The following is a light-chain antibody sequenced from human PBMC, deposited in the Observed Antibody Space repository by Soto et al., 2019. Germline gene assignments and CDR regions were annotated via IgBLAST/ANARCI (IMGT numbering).Light chain of an antibody. CDR1: QSIGRY. CDR2: AAS. V-gene: IGKV1-39*01. CDR3: QQSYRTPF. J-gene: IGKJ3*01. Sequence: DIRMTQSPSSLSASVGDRVTITCRASQSIGRYLHWYQQKPGKAPQLLIYAASSFHTGVPTRFSGSGSGTDFTLTINSLQPEDFATYYCQQSYRTPFFGPGTKVDI.